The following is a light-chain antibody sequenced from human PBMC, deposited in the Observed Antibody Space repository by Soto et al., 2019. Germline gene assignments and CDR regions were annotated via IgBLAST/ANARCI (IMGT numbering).Light chain of an antibody. V-gene: IGKV3D-7*01. CDR3: QQDYNLPT. J-gene: IGKJ1*01. Sequence: PGERVTLSCGASQSVSSSYLTWYQQKPGQAPRLLIYGASTRATSIPARFSGSGSGTDFTLTISSLQPEDFAVYYCQQDYNLPTFGQGTKVDI. CDR2: GAS. CDR1: QSVSSSY.